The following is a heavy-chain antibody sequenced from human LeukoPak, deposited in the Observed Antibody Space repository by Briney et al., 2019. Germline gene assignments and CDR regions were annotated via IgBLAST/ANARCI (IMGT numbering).Heavy chain of an antibody. J-gene: IGHJ4*02. Sequence: SETLSLTCTVSGGSISSYYWSWIRQPSGKGLEWIGYIYYSGNAYYNPSLQSRVTISADTSKNQFSLKLSSVTAADTAVYYCTRDRGQWLVDYWGQGTLVTVSS. V-gene: IGHV4-59*12. CDR2: IYYSGNA. CDR1: GGSISSYY. D-gene: IGHD6-19*01. CDR3: TRDRGQWLVDY.